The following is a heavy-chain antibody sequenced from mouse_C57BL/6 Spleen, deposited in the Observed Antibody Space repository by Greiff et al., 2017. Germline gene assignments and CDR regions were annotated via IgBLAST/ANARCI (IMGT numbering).Heavy chain of an antibody. Sequence: VQLQQSGPELVKPGASVKISCKASGYTFTSYWMHWVKQRPGQGLEWIGEIDPSDSYTNYNQKFKGKSTLTVDKSSSTAYMQLSSLTSEDSAVYYCARRPYYDYPWFAYWGQGTLVTVSA. CDR2: IDPSDSYT. D-gene: IGHD2-4*01. CDR3: ARRPYYDYPWFAY. CDR1: GYTFTSYW. V-gene: IGHV1-69*01. J-gene: IGHJ3*01.